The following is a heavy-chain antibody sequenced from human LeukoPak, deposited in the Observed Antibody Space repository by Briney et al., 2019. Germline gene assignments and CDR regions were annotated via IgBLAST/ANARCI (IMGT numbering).Heavy chain of an antibody. J-gene: IGHJ4*02. V-gene: IGHV3-23*01. D-gene: IGHD6-13*01. CDR2: ISGTGDST. CDR1: GFTFSSYG. CDR3: AKDRQQQLVLDYFDY. Sequence: GGSLRLSCAASGFTFSSYGMTWLRQAPGKGLEWVSVISGTGDSTYYADSVKGRFTISRDNSKNTLFLQMNSLRAEDTAVYYCAKDRQQQLVLDYFDYWGQGTLVTVSS.